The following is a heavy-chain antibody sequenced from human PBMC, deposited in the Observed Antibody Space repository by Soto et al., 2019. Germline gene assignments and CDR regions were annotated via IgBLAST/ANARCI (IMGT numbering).Heavy chain of an antibody. CDR2: ISYSGST. J-gene: IGHJ4*02. V-gene: IGHV4-31*03. Sequence: QVQLQEAGPGLVKPSQTLSLTCSVSGGSVSSRGSFWTWIRQHPGRGLEWIGSISYSGSTYYHPSLKSRVIITLDTSKNQCSLTLISVIASDTAVYYCARISCTVVRGVIILATHDDWGQGTLDTVS. CDR3: ARISCTVVRGVIILATHDD. D-gene: IGHD3-10*01. CDR1: GGSVSSRGSF.